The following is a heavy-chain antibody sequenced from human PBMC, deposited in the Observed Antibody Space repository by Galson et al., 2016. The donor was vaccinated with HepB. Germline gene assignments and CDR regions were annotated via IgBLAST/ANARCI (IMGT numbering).Heavy chain of an antibody. CDR3: VNGPPTIAAPTDY. V-gene: IGHV3-64D*06. CDR1: GFSFSDYS. Sequence: SLRLSCAASGFSFSDYSMHWDRQAPGKGLDYVSAISSSGARTYFADSVKDRFTISRDNSKNTLYLQMNSLKTEDTALYYCVNGPPTIAAPTDYWGQGTLVTVSS. CDR2: ISSSGART. D-gene: IGHD4/OR15-4a*01. J-gene: IGHJ4*02.